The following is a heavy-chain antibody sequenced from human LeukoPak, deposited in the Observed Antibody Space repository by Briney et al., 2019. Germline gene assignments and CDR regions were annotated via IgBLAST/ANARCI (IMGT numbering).Heavy chain of an antibody. CDR1: GYTFTGYY. D-gene: IGHD6-13*01. CDR2: INPNSGDT. J-gene: IGHJ4*02. V-gene: IGHV1-2*06. CDR3: ARIKWSAAND. Sequence: ASVKVSCKASGYTFTGYYLHWVRQAPGQGLEWMGRINPNSGDTNYAQNFQGRVTMTRDTSINTAYMELSSLKSDDTAVYYCARIKWSAANDWGQGTLVTVSS.